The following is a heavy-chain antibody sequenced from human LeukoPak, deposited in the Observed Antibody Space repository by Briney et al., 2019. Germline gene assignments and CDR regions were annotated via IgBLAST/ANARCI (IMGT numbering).Heavy chain of an antibody. J-gene: IGHJ4*02. CDR3: ARKGVRGNGVYYFDY. V-gene: IGHV4-4*02. D-gene: IGHD4-23*01. CDR2: IYHSGST. Sequence: SETLSLTCAVSGGSINKSNWWSWVRQPPGKGLECIGEIYHSGSTNYAPSLKSRVTISVDKSKNQFSLRLSSVTAADTAVYYCARKGVRGNGVYYFDYWGQGTLVTVSS. CDR1: GGSINKSNW.